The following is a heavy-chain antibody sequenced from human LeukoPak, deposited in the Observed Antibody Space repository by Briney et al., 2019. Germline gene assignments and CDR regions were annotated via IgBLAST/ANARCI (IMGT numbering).Heavy chain of an antibody. J-gene: IGHJ5*02. CDR2: IYYSGST. CDR3: ARPRRAYCGGDCYENWFDP. CDR1: GGSISSYY. V-gene: IGHV4-59*01. D-gene: IGHD2-21*02. Sequence: SETLSLTCTVSGGSISSYYWSWIRQPPGKGLEWIGYIYYSGSTNYNPSFKSRVTISVDTSKNQFSLKLSSVTAADTAVYYCARPRRAYCGGDCYENWFDPWGQGTLVTVSS.